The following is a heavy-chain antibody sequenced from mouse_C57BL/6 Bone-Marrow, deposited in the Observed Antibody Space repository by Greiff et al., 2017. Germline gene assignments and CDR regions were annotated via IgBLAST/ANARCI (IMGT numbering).Heavy chain of an antibody. CDR1: GYTFTGYW. CDR3: ANYGSSYGAIDC. V-gene: IGHV1-9*01. J-gene: IGHJ4*01. D-gene: IGHD1-1*01. CDR2: LLPGSGST. Sequence: QVQLKESGAELMKPGASVKLSCKATGYTFTGYWIEWVKQRPGHGLEWIGELLPGSGSTNYNEKFKGKATFTADTSSNTAYMQLSRLTTEYSAINYCANYGSSYGAIDCWGQGTSVTVSS.